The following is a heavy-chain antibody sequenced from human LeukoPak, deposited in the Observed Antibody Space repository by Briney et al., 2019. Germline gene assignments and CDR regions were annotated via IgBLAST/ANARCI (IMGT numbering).Heavy chain of an antibody. V-gene: IGHV1-18*01. Sequence: ASVKVSCKASGYTFSSYGISWVRQAPGQGLEWMGWISAYNGDTHYAQKFQGRVTMTTDTSTSTAYMELSRLRSDDTAVYYCARDQEWIAAAVSAFDIWGQGTMVTVSS. CDR2: ISAYNGDT. CDR1: GYTFSSYG. D-gene: IGHD6-13*01. J-gene: IGHJ3*02. CDR3: ARDQEWIAAAVSAFDI.